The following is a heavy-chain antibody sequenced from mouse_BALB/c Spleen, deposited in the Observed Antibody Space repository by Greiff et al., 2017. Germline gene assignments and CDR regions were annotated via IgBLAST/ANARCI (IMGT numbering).Heavy chain of an antibody. J-gene: IGHJ3*01. CDR2: IYPGDGDT. V-gene: IGHV1-87*01. Sequence: VQLQQSGAELARPGASVTLSCKASGYTFTSYWMQWVKQTPGQGLEWIGAIYPGDGDTRYTQKFKGKATLTEDKSSSTAYMQLSSLASEDSAVYYCTRGDGYLAYWGQGTLVTVSA. CDR1: GYTFTSYW. CDR3: TRGDGYLAY. D-gene: IGHD2-3*01.